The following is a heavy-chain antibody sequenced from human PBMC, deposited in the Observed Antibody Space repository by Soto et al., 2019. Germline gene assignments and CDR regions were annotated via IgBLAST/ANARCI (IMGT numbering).Heavy chain of an antibody. Sequence: SETLSLTCAVSGGSISSGGYSWSWIRQPPGKGLEWIGCIYYSGTTYYNPSLKSRVTMSVDTSKNQFSLKLSSVTAADTAVYYCARHRGTISLTDYWGQGTLVTVSS. J-gene: IGHJ4*02. CDR1: GGSISSGGYS. CDR3: ARHRGTISLTDY. D-gene: IGHD3-9*01. CDR2: IYYSGTT. V-gene: IGHV4-30-2*03.